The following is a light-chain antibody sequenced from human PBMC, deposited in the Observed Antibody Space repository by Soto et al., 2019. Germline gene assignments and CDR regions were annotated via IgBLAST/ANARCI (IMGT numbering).Light chain of an antibody. V-gene: IGKV3-20*01. J-gene: IGKJ1*01. CDR2: GAS. Sequence: EIMLKPSQATLSLSPRERASLSCRASKSVSSSYLGWYQQKPGQARRLLIYGASSRATGIPDRFSGSGSGTDFTLTISRLEPEDFAVYYCQQYVSTSTFGPGTKVDIK. CDR3: QQYVSTST. CDR1: KSVSSSY.